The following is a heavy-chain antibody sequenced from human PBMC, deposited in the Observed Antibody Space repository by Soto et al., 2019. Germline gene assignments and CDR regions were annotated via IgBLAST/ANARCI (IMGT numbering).Heavy chain of an antibody. V-gene: IGHV3-48*02. CDR2: ISGSGGNT. CDR1: GFTFSSYS. CDR3: ARDTYGDYILDY. J-gene: IGHJ4*02. D-gene: IGHD4-17*01. Sequence: EVQLVESGGGLVQPGGSLRLSCAASGFTFSSYSLNWVRQAPGKGLEWLSYISGSGGNTYYADSVKDRFTISRDSAKNSLYLQMNSLRDDDTAVYYCARDTYGDYILDYWGLGTLVTVSS.